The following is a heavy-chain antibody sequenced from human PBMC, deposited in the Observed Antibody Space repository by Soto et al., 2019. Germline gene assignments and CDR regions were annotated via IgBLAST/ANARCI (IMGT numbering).Heavy chain of an antibody. J-gene: IGHJ4*02. V-gene: IGHV5-10-1*01. CDR2: IDPSDSYT. D-gene: IGHD6-13*01. CDR1: GYSFTTYW. Sequence: GESLKISCKGSGYSFTTYWISWVRQMPGKGLEWMGRIDPSDSYTNYSPSFQGHVTISADKSISTAYLQWSSLKASDTAMYYCARHIIAAAGIGAFDFWGQGTQVTVSS. CDR3: ARHIIAAAGIGAFDF.